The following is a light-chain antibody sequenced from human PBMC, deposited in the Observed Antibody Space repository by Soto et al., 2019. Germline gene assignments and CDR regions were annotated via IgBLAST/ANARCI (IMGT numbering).Light chain of an antibody. J-gene: IGKJ2*01. CDR1: QSISSY. Sequence: DIQMTQSPSSLSASVGDRVTITCRASQSISSYLNWYQQKPGKAPKLLIYAASSLQSGVPSSFSGSGSGTDFPIIISSLQPEDFATYYCQQSYSTPLYTFGQGTKLEIK. V-gene: IGKV1-39*01. CDR3: QQSYSTPLYT. CDR2: AAS.